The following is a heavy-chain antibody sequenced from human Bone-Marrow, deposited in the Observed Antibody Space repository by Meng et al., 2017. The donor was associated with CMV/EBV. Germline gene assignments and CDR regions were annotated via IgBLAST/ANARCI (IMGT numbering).Heavy chain of an antibody. CDR1: GGTFSNYS. CDR3: ARRPIHDLLTGLDY. Sequence: SETLSLTCAVYGGTFSNYSWSWIRQSPGKGLEWIGEINDSGTSNYLPSLKSRVTISVDTSKNQFSLRMNSLIAADTAVHYCARRPIHDLLTGLDYWSQGTLVTVSS. J-gene: IGHJ4*02. CDR2: INDSGTS. D-gene: IGHD3-9*01. V-gene: IGHV4-34*01.